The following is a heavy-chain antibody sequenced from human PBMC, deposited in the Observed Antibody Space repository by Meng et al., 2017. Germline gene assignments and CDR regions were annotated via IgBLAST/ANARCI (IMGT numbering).Heavy chain of an antibody. CDR2: IYWDDDK. CDR1: GFSLSTSGVG. J-gene: IGHJ4*02. V-gene: IGHV2-5*02. Sequence: QLTLKAFGPTLVKPTPTSPLTLPFSGFSLSTSGVGVGWIRQPPGKALEWLALIYWDDDKRYSPSLKSRLTITKDTSKNQVVLTMTNMDPVDTATYYCAHCLYSSGCDYWGQGTLVTVSS. D-gene: IGHD6-25*01. CDR3: AHCLYSSGCDY.